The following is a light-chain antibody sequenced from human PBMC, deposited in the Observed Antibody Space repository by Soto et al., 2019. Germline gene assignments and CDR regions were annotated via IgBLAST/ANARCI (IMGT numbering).Light chain of an antibody. CDR3: SSHTTTSTLV. J-gene: IGLJ3*02. CDR1: NRDVGSYNL. Sequence: QSVLTQPASVSGSPGQSITIACTGTNRDVGSYNLVSWYQQRPGEAPKLIISEVRNRPSGISYRFTGSKSGNTASLTISGLQAEDEADYYCSSHTTTSTLVFGGGTQLTVL. V-gene: IGLV2-14*01. CDR2: EVR.